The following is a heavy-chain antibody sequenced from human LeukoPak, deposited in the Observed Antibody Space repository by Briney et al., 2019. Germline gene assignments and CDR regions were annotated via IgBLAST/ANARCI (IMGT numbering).Heavy chain of an antibody. Sequence: GGSLRLSCAASGFTFSSYSMNWVRQAPGKGLEWVSSISSSSSYIYYADSVKGRFTISRDNAKNSLYLQMNSLRAEDTAVYYCARSNEIIAAAGTGNDYWAREPWSPSPQ. D-gene: IGHD6-13*01. CDR1: GFTFSSYS. CDR2: ISSSSSYI. V-gene: IGHV3-21*01. J-gene: IGHJ4*02. CDR3: ARSNEIIAAAGTGNDY.